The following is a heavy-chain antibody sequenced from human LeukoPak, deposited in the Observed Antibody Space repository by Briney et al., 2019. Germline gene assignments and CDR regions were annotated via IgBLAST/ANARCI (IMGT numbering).Heavy chain of an antibody. J-gene: IGHJ3*02. V-gene: IGHV3-33*01. D-gene: IGHD3-10*01. CDR2: IWYDGNNK. Sequence: GGSLRLSSAASGFTFSNYGMHWVRQAPGKGLEWVAVIWYDGNNKNYADSVKGRFTISRDNSKNTLYLQMNSLRAEDTAVYYCARNYGSGRGSDALDIWGQGTMVTVSS. CDR1: GFTFSNYG. CDR3: ARNYGSGRGSDALDI.